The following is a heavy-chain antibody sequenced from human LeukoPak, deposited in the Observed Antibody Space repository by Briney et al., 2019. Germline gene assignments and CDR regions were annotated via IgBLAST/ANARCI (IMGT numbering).Heavy chain of an antibody. Sequence: PGGSLRLSCAASGFTVSSNYINWVRQAPGKGLEWVSVIYSGGSTYYADSVRGRFTISRDNSKNTLYLQMNSLRAEDTAVYYCARDLPSPWFGYDYWGQGTLVTVSS. CDR3: ARDLPSPWFGYDY. CDR1: GFTVSSNY. CDR2: IYSGGST. V-gene: IGHV3-53*01. J-gene: IGHJ4*02. D-gene: IGHD3-10*01.